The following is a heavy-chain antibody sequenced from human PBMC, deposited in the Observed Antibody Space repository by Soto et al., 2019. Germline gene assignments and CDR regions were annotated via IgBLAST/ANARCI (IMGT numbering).Heavy chain of an antibody. Sequence: ASVKVSCKASGYTFTTYGIIWVRQAPGQGLEWMGWVSAYNGNTNYAQKLQGRVTMTTDTSTSTAYMELRSLRSDDTAVYYCAREGWFGEFGRMDVWGKGTTVTVSS. CDR1: GYTFTTYG. CDR2: VSAYNGNT. CDR3: AREGWFGEFGRMDV. J-gene: IGHJ6*03. D-gene: IGHD3-10*01. V-gene: IGHV1-18*01.